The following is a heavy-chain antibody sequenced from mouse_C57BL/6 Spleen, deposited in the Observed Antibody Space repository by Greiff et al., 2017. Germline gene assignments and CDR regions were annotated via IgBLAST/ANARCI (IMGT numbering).Heavy chain of an antibody. V-gene: IGHV1-49*01. CDR3: ASDCGYYSVLTD. CDR1: YYAFTACS. Sequence: LQQSGAELVRPGSSVKLSCKDSYYAFTACSMHWVKQRPGHGLEWIGYFTPYSDATKYSENFKGKATLTANTSSSTAYMKLSILTSEDSAVDYGASDCGYYSVLTDWGTGTTVTVSA. CDR2: FTPYSDAT. J-gene: IGHJ1*03. D-gene: IGHD2-3*01.